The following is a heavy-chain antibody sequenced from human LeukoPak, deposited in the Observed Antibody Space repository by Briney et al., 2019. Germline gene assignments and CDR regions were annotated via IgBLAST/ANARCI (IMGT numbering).Heavy chain of an antibody. J-gene: IGHJ6*03. CDR3: AKRRHDYGDYYYMDV. D-gene: IGHD4-17*01. CDR1: GITLSTYG. CDR2: ITGTGGNT. V-gene: IGHV3-23*01. Sequence: GGSLRLSCAASGITLSTYGMSWVRQAPGKGLEWVSGITGTGGNTYYADSVKGRFTISRVNSKNTLYLQMNSLRADDTAVYYCAKRRHDYGDYYYMDVWGKGTTVTVSS.